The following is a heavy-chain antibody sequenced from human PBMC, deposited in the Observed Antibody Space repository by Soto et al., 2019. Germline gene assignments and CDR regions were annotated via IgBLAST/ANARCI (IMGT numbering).Heavy chain of an antibody. D-gene: IGHD5-18*01. CDR2: ISDSADST. CDR1: GFTFASYG. Sequence: LRLSCAASGFTFASYGMMWVRQAPGKGLEWVSTISDSADSTYYADSVKGRFTISRDNSDNTLYLQMNSLRAEDTAIYYCAKDSGYSYGSFVGSWGQGALVTVSS. J-gene: IGHJ5*02. V-gene: IGHV3-23*01. CDR3: AKDSGYSYGSFVGS.